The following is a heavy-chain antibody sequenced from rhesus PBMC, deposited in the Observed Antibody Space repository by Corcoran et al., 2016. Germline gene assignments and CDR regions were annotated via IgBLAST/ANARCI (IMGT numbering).Heavy chain of an antibody. CDR3: AKDPSVAAYDAFDF. CDR2: ITTGGNS. J-gene: IGHJ3*01. V-gene: IGHV3-103*01. Sequence: EVQLVESGGGLARPGGSLRLSCAVSGLTFRCYTTYWVRQAPGNGLECVSGITTGGNSYYADSVKGRFTISRDNSKNSFSLQMNSLRTEDTAVYYCAKDPSVAAYDAFDFWGQGLRVTVSS. CDR1: GLTFRCYT. D-gene: IGHD4-29*01.